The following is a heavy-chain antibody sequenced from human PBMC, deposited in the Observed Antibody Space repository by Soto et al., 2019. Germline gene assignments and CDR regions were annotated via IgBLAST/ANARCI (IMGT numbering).Heavy chain of an antibody. CDR1: GDSVSSNSAA. CDR2: TYYRSKWYN. D-gene: IGHD6-19*01. Sequence: QTLALTCAISGDSVSSNSAAWNWIKQSPSRGLEWLGRTYYRSKWYNDYAVSVKSRITINPDTSKNQFSLQLNSVTPEDTAVYYCAREKAVAEYSRRSVYYYGMDVWGQGTTVTVSS. J-gene: IGHJ6*02. V-gene: IGHV6-1*01. CDR3: AREKAVAEYSRRSVYYYGMDV.